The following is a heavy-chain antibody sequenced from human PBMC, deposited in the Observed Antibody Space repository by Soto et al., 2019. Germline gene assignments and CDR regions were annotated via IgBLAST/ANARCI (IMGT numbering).Heavy chain of an antibody. J-gene: IGHJ4*02. CDR2: ISYDGSNK. D-gene: IGHD5-12*01. CDR1: GFTFSSYG. V-gene: IGHV3-30*18. CDR3: AKEGVRYSGYDYPVYYFDY. Sequence: ESGGGVVQPGRSLRLSCAASGFTFSSYGMHWVRQAPGKGLEWVAVISYDGSNKYYADSVKGRFTISRDNSKNTLYLQMNSLRAEDTAVYYCAKEGVRYSGYDYPVYYFDYWGQGTLVTVSS.